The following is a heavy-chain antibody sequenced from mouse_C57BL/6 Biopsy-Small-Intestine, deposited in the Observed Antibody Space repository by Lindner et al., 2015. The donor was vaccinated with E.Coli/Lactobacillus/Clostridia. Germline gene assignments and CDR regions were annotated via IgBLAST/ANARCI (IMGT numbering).Heavy chain of an antibody. D-gene: IGHD6-1*01. CDR2: INPRTGGT. CDR3: ARAAGYFDY. J-gene: IGHJ2*01. Sequence: LQESGPELVKPGASVKISCKTSGYSFTGYYMNWVKQSPEKRLEWIGEINPRTGGTAYNQKFKAKATLTVDKSSSTAYTQLKSLTSEDSAFYYCARAAGYFDYWGQGHHSHSLL. CDR1: GYSFTGYY. V-gene: IGHV1-42*01.